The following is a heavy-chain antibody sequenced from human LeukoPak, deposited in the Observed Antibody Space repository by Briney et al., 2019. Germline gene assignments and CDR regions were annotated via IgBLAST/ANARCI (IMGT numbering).Heavy chain of an antibody. Sequence: GGSLRLSCAASGFTFSSYEMNWVRQAPGKGLEWVSYISSSGSTIYYADSVKGRFTISRDNAKNSLYLQMSSLRDEDTAVYYCARVKLFMVRGPFDYWGQGTLVTVSS. J-gene: IGHJ4*02. CDR3: ARVKLFMVRGPFDY. D-gene: IGHD3-10*01. V-gene: IGHV3-48*03. CDR2: ISSSGSTI. CDR1: GFTFSSYE.